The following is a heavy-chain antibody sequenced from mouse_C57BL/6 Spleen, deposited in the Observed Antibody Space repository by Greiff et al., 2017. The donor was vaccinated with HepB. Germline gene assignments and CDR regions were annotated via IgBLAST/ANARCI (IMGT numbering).Heavy chain of an antibody. V-gene: IGHV1-9*01. CDR3: SRRGQSTMITTRGYFDY. J-gene: IGHJ2*01. D-gene: IGHD2-4*01. Sequence: VQLQQSGAELMKPGASVKLSCKATGYTFTGYWIEWVKQRPGHGLEWIGEILPGSGSTNYNEKFKGKATFTADTSSNTAYMQLSSLTTEDSAIYYCSRRGQSTMITTRGYFDYWGQGTTLTVSS. CDR1: GYTFTGYW. CDR2: ILPGSGST.